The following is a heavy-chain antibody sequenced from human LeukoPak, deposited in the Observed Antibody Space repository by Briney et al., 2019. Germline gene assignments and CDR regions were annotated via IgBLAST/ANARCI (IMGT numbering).Heavy chain of an antibody. CDR1: GFTFSTYW. CDR2: IKHDGSEK. V-gene: IGHV3-7*01. CDR3: ARYTVLGGGYYNYYFDY. D-gene: IGHD1-26*01. J-gene: IGHJ4*02. Sequence: PGGSLRLSCAASGFTFSTYWMSWLRQAPGKGLEWVANIKHDGSEKYYVDSVKGRFTISRDNAQNSLYLQMSSLRAEDTAVYYCARYTVLGGGYYNYYFDYWGQGTLVTVSS.